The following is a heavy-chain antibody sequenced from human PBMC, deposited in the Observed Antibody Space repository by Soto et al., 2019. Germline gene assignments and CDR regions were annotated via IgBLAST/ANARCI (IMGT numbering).Heavy chain of an antibody. V-gene: IGHV1-2*04. CDR2: INPNSGGT. D-gene: IGHD3-3*01. CDR1: GYTFTGYY. Sequence: ASVKVSCKASGYTFTGYYMHWVRQAPGQGLEWMGWINPNSGGTNYAQKFQGWVTMTRDTSISTAYMELSRLRSDDTAVYYCARGGGVVIYTPLGMDVWGQGTTVTVSS. CDR3: ARGGGVVIYTPLGMDV. J-gene: IGHJ6*02.